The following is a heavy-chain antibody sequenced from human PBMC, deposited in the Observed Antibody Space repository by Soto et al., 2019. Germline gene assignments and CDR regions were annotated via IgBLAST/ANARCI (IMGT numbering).Heavy chain of an antibody. CDR1: GYTFTSYA. J-gene: IGHJ6*02. CDR3: ARGVTTVGFDYYYGMDV. Sequence: ASVKVSCKASGYTFTSYAMHWVRQAPGQGLEWMGWINPNSGGTNYAQKFQGWVTMTRDTSISTAYMELSRLRSDDTAVYYCARGVTTVGFDYYYGMDVWGQGTTITVSS. V-gene: IGHV1-2*04. D-gene: IGHD4-17*01. CDR2: INPNSGGT.